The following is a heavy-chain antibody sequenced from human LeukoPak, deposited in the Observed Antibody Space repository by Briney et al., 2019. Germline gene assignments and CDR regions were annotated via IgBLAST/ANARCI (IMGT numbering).Heavy chain of an antibody. Sequence: GGSLGLSCAASGFMFGSYALTWVRLAPGRGLEWVSTISGDGQYTFFAASVRGRFSISTDNSNNTLYLQMNSLRAEDTAIYYCAKEKPFYCNRVSCPFDSWGQGVLVTVSS. CDR1: GFMFGSYA. CDR3: AKEKPFYCNRVSCPFDS. CDR2: ISGDGQYT. D-gene: IGHD2-15*01. V-gene: IGHV3-23*01. J-gene: IGHJ4*02.